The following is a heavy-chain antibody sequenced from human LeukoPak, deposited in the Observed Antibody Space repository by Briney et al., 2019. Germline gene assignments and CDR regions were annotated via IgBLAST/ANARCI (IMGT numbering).Heavy chain of an antibody. V-gene: IGHV3-21*01. CDR1: GFPFSSYS. Sequence: GGSLRLSCAASGFPFSSYSMNWVRQAPGKGLEWVSSISSSSSYIYYADSVKGRFTISRDNAKNSLYLQMNSLRAEDTAVYYCARGRIAAAGTPARYFDLWGRGTLVTVSS. D-gene: IGHD6-13*01. CDR3: ARGRIAAAGTPARYFDL. CDR2: ISSSSSYI. J-gene: IGHJ2*01.